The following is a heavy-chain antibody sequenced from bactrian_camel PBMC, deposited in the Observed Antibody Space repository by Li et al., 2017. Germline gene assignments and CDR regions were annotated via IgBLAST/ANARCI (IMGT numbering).Heavy chain of an antibody. V-gene: IGHV3S53*01. CDR1: GYTLGNIC. Sequence: LVESGGGSVQAGGSLRLSCVVSGYTLGNICIGWFRQGLGKGPEGVATITSAGTTTYADSVKGRFTISQDSARNTVYLQMNNLQPEDTATYYCAEGRGSRGEHCYSLNYWGQGTQVTVS. CDR3: AEGRGSRGEHCYSLNY. CDR2: ITSAGTT. J-gene: IGHJ4*01. D-gene: IGHD6*01.